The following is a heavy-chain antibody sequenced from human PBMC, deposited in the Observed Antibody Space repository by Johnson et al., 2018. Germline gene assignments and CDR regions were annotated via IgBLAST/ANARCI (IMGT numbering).Heavy chain of an antibody. D-gene: IGHD2-15*01. CDR2: IIPIFGTA. CDR3: ARPYCSGGSCYRDAFDI. CDR1: GGTFSSYA. J-gene: IGHJ3*02. V-gene: IGHV1-69*12. Sequence: QVQLVQSGAEVTKPGSSVKVSCKASGGTFSSYAISWVRQAPGQGLEWMGGIIPIFGTANYAQKFQGRVTITADESTSTAYMDLSSLRSAGTAVYYCARPYCSGGSCYRDAFDIWGQGTMVTVSS.